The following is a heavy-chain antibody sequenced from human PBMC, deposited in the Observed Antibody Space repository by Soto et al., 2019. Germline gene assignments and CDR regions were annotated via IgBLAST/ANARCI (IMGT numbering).Heavy chain of an antibody. CDR2: IDWDDDK. CDR3: ARTMVRGVTYYYYYYMDV. Sequence: SGPTLVNPTQTLTLTCTFSGFSLSTSGMCVSWIRQPPGKALEWLARIDWDDDKYYSISLKTRLTISKDTSKNQVVLTMTNMDPVDTATYYCARTMVRGVTYYYYYYMDVWGKGTTVTVSS. D-gene: IGHD3-10*01. V-gene: IGHV2-70*11. J-gene: IGHJ6*03. CDR1: GFSLSTSGMC.